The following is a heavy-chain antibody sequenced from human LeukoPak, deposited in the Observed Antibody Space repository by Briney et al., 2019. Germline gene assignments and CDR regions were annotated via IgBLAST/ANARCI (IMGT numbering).Heavy chain of an antibody. J-gene: IGHJ6*04. Sequence: GGSLRLSCAASGFTFSDYEINWVRQAPGKGLEWVSYISSSGSTIYYADSVKGRFTISRDNAKNSLYLQMNSLRAEDTAVYYCASQVVVAASDYYGMDVWGKGTTVTVSS. V-gene: IGHV3-48*03. CDR3: ASQVVVAASDYYGMDV. CDR2: ISSSGSTI. CDR1: GFTFSDYE. D-gene: IGHD2-15*01.